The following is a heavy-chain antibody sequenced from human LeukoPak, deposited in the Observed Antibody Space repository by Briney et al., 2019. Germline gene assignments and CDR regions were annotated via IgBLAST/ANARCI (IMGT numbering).Heavy chain of an antibody. Sequence: PSETLSLTCAVYGGSFSGYYWSWIRQPPGKELEWIGYIYYIGSTNYNPSLKRRVTISVDTSKNQFSLKLSSVTAADTAVYYCARDLIAVAGIGFDPWGQGTLVTVSS. CDR1: GGSFSGYY. CDR2: IYYIGST. V-gene: IGHV4-34*11. J-gene: IGHJ5*02. CDR3: ARDLIAVAGIGFDP. D-gene: IGHD6-19*01.